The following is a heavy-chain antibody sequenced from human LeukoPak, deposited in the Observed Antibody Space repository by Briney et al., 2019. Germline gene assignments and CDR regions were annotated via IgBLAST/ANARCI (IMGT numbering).Heavy chain of an antibody. CDR2: IYWDDDK. J-gene: IGHJ4*02. CDR3: AHSSETTKSPYFDY. Sequence: SGPTLVNPTQTLTLTCTFSGFSLSTSGVGVGWIRQPPGKALEWLALIYWDDDKRCSPSLKSRLTITKDTTKNQVVLTMTNMDPVDTATYYCAHSSETTKSPYFDYWGQGTLVTVSS. D-gene: IGHD4-17*01. CDR1: GFSLSTSGVG. V-gene: IGHV2-5*02.